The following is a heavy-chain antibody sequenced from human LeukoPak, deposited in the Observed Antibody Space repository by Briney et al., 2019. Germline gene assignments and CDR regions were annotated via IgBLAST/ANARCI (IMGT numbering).Heavy chain of an antibody. CDR2: IYYSGST. V-gene: IGHV4-39*01. Sequence: SETLSLTCTVSCGSISSSSYYWGWIRQPPGKGLEWIGSIYYSGSTYYNPSLKSRVTISVDTSKNQFSLKLSSVTAADTAVYYCARHLHSSYIDAFDISGQGTMVTVSS. J-gene: IGHJ3*02. CDR1: CGSISSSSYY. D-gene: IGHD3-16*01. CDR3: ARHLHSSYIDAFDI.